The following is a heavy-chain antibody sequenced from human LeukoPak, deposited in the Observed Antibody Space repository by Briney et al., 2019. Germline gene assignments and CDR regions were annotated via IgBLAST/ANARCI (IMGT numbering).Heavy chain of an antibody. V-gene: IGHV3-30*18. CDR2: ISYDGSNK. CDR3: AKDAALYDPRDYFDY. J-gene: IGHJ4*02. Sequence: AGGSLRLSCAASGFTFSSYGVHWVRQAPGKGLEWVAVISYDGSNKYYADSVKGRFTISRDNSKNTLYLQMNSLRAEDTAVYYCAKDAALYDPRDYFDYWGQGTLVTVSS. CDR1: GFTFSSYG. D-gene: IGHD3-3*01.